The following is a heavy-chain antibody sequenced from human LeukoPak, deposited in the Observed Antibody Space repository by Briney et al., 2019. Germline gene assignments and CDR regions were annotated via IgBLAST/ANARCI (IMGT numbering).Heavy chain of an antibody. CDR2: INHSGGT. CDR1: GGSFSGYY. Sequence: SETLSLTCAAYGGSFSGYYWSWIRQPPGKGLEWIGEINHSGGTNYNPSLKSRVTISVDTSKNQFSLKLSSVTAADTAVYYCATKYYCSGGSCPTHFDYWGQGTLVTVSS. D-gene: IGHD2-15*01. V-gene: IGHV4-34*01. J-gene: IGHJ4*02. CDR3: ATKYYCSGGSCPTHFDY.